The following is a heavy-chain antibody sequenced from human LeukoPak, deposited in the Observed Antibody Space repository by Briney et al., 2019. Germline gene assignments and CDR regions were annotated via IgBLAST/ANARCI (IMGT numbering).Heavy chain of an antibody. J-gene: IGHJ4*02. CDR2: INHSRST. CDR3: AREGDYYDTSGTLDY. CDR1: GGSFSPYY. V-gene: IGHV4-34*01. Sequence: SETLSLTCAVYGGSFSPYYWSWIRQSPDKGLEWIGEINHSRSTNYNPSLKSRVTISVDTSKNQFSLKLSSVTAADTAVYYCAREGDYYDTSGTLDYWGQGTLVTVSS. D-gene: IGHD3-22*01.